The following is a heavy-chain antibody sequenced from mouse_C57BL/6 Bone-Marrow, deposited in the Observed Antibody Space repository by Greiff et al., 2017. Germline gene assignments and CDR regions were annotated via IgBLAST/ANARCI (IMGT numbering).Heavy chain of an antibody. CDR2: INPYNGGT. Sequence: VQLQQPGPVLVKPGASVKMSCKASGYTFTDYYMNWVKQSHGKSLEWIGVINPYNGGTSYNQKFKGKATLTVDKSSSTAYMELNSLTSEDSAVYYCARKGYYGSSYEGYFDVWGTGTTVTVSS. J-gene: IGHJ1*03. D-gene: IGHD1-1*01. V-gene: IGHV1-19*01. CDR1: GYTFTDYY. CDR3: ARKGYYGSSYEGYFDV.